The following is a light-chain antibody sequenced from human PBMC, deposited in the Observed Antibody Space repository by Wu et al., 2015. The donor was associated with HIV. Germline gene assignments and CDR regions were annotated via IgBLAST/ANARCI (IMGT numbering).Light chain of an antibody. V-gene: IGKV3-20*01. CDR1: QSITSGF. CDR2: GAS. J-gene: IGKJ2*01. Sequence: EIVLTQSPGTLSLSPGERVSLSCRASQSITSGFLAWYQQKPGQAPRLLIFGASTRATGIPDRFSVSGSGTDFTLNISRLEPEDFAVYYCQQYGSSPYTFGQGTKLEI. CDR3: QQYGSSPYT.